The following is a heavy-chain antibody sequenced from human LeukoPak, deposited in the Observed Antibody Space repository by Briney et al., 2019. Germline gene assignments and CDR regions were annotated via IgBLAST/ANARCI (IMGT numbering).Heavy chain of an antibody. D-gene: IGHD6-13*01. J-gene: IGHJ4*02. CDR2: INPNSGGT. V-gene: IGHV1-2*06. CDR1: GYTFTGYY. CDR3: ARGYSSSWYDY. Sequence: ASVKVSCKASGYTFTGYYMHWARQAPGQGLEWMGRINPNSGGTNYAQKFQGRVTMTRDTSISTAHMELSRLRSDDTAVYYCARGYSSSWYDYWGQGTLVTVSS.